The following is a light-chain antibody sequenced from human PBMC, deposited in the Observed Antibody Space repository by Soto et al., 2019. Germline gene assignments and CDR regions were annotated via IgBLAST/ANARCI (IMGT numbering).Light chain of an antibody. Sequence: QLVLTQSSSASASLGSSAKLTCTLSSGHSSYIIAWHQQQPGKAPRYLMKLEGSGSYNKGSGVPDRFSGSSSGADRYLTISNLQFEDEADYYCETWDGNTRVFAGGTKLTVL. CDR2: LEGSGSY. V-gene: IGLV4-60*02. J-gene: IGLJ3*02. CDR3: ETWDGNTRV. CDR1: SGHSSYI.